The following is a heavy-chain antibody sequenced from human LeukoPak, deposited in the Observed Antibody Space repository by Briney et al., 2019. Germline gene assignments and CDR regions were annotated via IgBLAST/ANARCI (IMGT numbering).Heavy chain of an antibody. Sequence: GGSLRLSCVAPGFTVSGNYMSWVRQAPGKGLEWVSVIYSAGNTYYADSVKGRFTISRHNSKNTLYLQMNSLRVEDTAVYYCVRGGTPGYSSGRIDYWGQGTLVTVSS. V-gene: IGHV3-53*04. J-gene: IGHJ4*02. CDR3: VRGGTPGYSSGRIDY. CDR1: GFTVSGNY. CDR2: IYSAGNT. D-gene: IGHD6-19*01.